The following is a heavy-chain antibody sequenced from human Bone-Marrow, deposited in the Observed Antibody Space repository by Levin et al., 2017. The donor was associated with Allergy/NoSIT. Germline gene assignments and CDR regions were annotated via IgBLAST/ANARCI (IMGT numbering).Heavy chain of an antibody. CDR1: GFTFSSYA. D-gene: IGHD6-13*01. J-gene: IGHJ4*02. CDR2: ITSGGSTT. CDR3: ARKRESSSSSWYGGGSFDS. Sequence: GESLKISCAASGFTFSSYAMNWVRQAPGKGLEWISYITSGGSTTNYADSVKGRFTIPRDNAKNSLFLQMNSLTVEDTAIYYCARKRESSSSSWYGGGSFDSWGQGTLVTVSS. V-gene: IGHV3-48*03.